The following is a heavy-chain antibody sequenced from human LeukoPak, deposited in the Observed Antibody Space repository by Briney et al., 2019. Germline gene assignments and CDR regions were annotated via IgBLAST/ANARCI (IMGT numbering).Heavy chain of an antibody. Sequence: SVKVSCKVSGYTLTELSMHWVRQAPGKGLEWMGGFDPEDGETIYAQKFQGRVTMTEDTSTDTAYMELSSLRSEDTAVYYCATEKDITMVRGVIIPKRRGSFDYWGQGTLVTVSS. J-gene: IGHJ4*02. CDR3: ATEKDITMVRGVIIPKRRGSFDY. V-gene: IGHV1-24*01. CDR2: FDPEDGET. D-gene: IGHD3-10*01. CDR1: GYTLTELS.